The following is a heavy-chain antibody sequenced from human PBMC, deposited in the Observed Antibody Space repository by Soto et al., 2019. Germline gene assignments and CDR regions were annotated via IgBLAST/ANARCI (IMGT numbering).Heavy chain of an antibody. J-gene: IGHJ3*02. CDR1: GYTFLGYY. CDR2: IVPVFGTR. V-gene: IGHV1-69*13. CDR3: PRDTPRGTMEGTLDI. D-gene: IGHD3-10*01. Sequence: SVKVSCKASGYTFLGYYMNWVRHAPGQGLEWMGGIVPVFGTRIYAQRFQGRVTITADASTSTAYLELNSLRSEDTAVYLCPRDTPRGTMEGTLDIWGQGTVVTVSS.